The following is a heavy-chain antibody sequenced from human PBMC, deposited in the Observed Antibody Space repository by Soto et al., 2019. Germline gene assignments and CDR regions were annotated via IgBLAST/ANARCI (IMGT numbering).Heavy chain of an antibody. J-gene: IGHJ4*02. Sequence: ASVKVSCKASGYTFTGYYMYWVRQAPGQGLEWMGWINPNSGGTNYAQKFQGRVTITRDTSASTAYMELSSLRSEDTAVYYCARDLGGWPDYWGQGTLVTVSS. D-gene: IGHD2-15*01. CDR1: GYTFTGYY. CDR3: ARDLGGWPDY. CDR2: INPNSGGT. V-gene: IGHV1-2*02.